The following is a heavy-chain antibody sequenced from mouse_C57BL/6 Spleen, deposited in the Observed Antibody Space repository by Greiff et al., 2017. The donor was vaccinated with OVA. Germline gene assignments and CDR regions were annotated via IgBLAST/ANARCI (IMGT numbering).Heavy chain of an antibody. V-gene: IGHV1-55*01. CDR1: GYTFTSYW. Sequence: QVQLQQPGAELVKPGASVKMSCKASGYTFTSYWITWVKQRPGQGLEWIGDIYPGSGSTNYNEKFKSKATLTVDTSSSTAYMQLSSLTSEDSAVYYCARKKANSNYGYFDVWGTGTTVTVSS. CDR3: ARKKANSNYGYFDV. J-gene: IGHJ1*03. D-gene: IGHD2-5*01. CDR2: IYPGSGST.